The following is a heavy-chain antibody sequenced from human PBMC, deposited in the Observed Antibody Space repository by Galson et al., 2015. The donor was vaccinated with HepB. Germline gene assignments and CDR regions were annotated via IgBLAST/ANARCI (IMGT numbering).Heavy chain of an antibody. CDR2: ISYDGSNK. J-gene: IGHJ4*02. D-gene: IGHD2/OR15-2a*01. CDR1: GFTFDNFE. Sequence: SLRLSCAASGFTFDNFEMYWVRQAPDTGLEWVALISYDGSNKDYADSVKGRFTISRDNSKNTLYLQMNSLRTEDTAVYYCARGRFLGYFDYWGQGTPVTVSS. V-gene: IGHV3-30-3*01. CDR3: ARGRFLGYFDY.